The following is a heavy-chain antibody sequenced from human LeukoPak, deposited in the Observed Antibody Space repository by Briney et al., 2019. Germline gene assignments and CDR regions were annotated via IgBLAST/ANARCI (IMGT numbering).Heavy chain of an antibody. CDR2: ISYDGSNK. CDR1: GFTFSSYA. J-gene: IGHJ4*02. D-gene: IGHD2-2*01. V-gene: IGHV3-30*01. CDR3: AVPAASFDY. Sequence: GSLRLSCAASGFTFSSYAMHWVRQAPGKGLEWVAVISYDGSNKYYADSVKGRFTISRDNSKNTLYLQMNSLRAEDMAVYYCAVPAASFDYWGQGTLVTVSS.